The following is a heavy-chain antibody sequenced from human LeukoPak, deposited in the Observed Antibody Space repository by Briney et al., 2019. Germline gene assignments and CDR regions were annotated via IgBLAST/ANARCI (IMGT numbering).Heavy chain of an antibody. CDR1: GGSFSGYY. CDR3: AIGRLVATTFDY. CDR2: INHSGST. V-gene: IGHV4-34*01. D-gene: IGHD5-12*01. Sequence: SETLSLTCAVYGGSFSGYYWSWIRQPPGKGLEWIGEINHSGSTSYNPSLKSRVTISVDTSKNQFSLKLSSVTAADTAVYYCAIGRLVATTFDYWGQETLVTVSS. J-gene: IGHJ4*02.